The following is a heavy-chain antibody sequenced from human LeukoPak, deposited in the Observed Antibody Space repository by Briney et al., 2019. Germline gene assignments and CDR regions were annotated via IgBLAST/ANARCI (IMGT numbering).Heavy chain of an antibody. CDR3: ARGLVMITFGGVIAYFDY. J-gene: IGHJ4*02. V-gene: IGHV4-4*02. D-gene: IGHD3-16*02. Sequence: SETLSLTCTVSLDSTTSNFWSWVRQPPGKGLEWIGEIHRSGSPNYNPSLQSRVTISIDRSRNQIVLELSSVTAADTAVYYCARGLVMITFGGVIAYFDYWGQGTLVTVSS. CDR1: LDSTTSNF. CDR2: IHRSGSP.